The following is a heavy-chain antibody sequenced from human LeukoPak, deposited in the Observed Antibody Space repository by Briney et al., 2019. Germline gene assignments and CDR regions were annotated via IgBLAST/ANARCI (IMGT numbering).Heavy chain of an antibody. J-gene: IGHJ3*02. D-gene: IGHD6-6*01. V-gene: IGHV3-74*01. CDR3: ASLFLCYGCSTSSDSFNI. Sequence: PGGSLRLSCEASGFTFSRYWMHWVRQAPGKGLVWVSRITSDGSSTTYADSVKGRFTISRDNAKNTLYLQMNILRAEDTAVYYCASLFLCYGCSTSSDSFNIWGQGTMLTVSS. CDR1: GFTFSRYW. CDR2: ITSDGSST.